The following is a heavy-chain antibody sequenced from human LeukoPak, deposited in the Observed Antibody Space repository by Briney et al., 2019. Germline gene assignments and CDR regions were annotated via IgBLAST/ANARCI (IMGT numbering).Heavy chain of an antibody. D-gene: IGHD3-10*01. CDR3: ARHVGNSGSGSYLTYFDY. CDR2: INHSGST. V-gene: IGHV4-34*01. Sequence: SETLSLTCAVYGGSFSGYYWSWIRQPPGKGLEWIGEINHSGSTNYNPSLKSRVTISVDTSKNQFSLKLSSVTAADTAVYYCARHVGNSGSGSYLTYFDYWGQGTLVTVSS. CDR1: GGSFSGYY. J-gene: IGHJ4*02.